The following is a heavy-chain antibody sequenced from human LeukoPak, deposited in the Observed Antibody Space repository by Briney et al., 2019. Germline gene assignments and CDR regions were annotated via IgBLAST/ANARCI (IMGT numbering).Heavy chain of an antibody. CDR2: ISGSGGST. CDR1: GFTFSSYW. CDR3: ARGGQNFDFWRFDY. D-gene: IGHD3-3*01. V-gene: IGHV3-23*01. J-gene: IGHJ4*02. Sequence: GGSLRLSCAASGFTFSSYWMSWVRQAPGKGLEWVSSISGSGGSTYYADYVKGRSTISRDNSKKVVYFEMNSLRGEDTAVYFCARGGQNFDFWRFDYWGQGTLAVVSS.